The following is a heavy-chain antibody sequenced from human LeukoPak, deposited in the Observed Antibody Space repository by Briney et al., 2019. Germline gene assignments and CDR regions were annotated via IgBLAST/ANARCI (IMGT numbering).Heavy chain of an antibody. CDR3: ARDLKDYDGSGYYLY. CDR2: INPSGDNT. J-gene: IGHJ4*02. CDR1: GYTFTNYY. D-gene: IGHD3-22*01. V-gene: IGHV1-46*01. Sequence: ASVKVSCKASGYTFTNYYIHWVRQAPGQGLEWMGIINPSGDNTWYAQKFQGRVTMTRDMSTSTSYMELRSLRSDDTAVNYCARDLKDYDGSGYYLYWGQGTLVTVSS.